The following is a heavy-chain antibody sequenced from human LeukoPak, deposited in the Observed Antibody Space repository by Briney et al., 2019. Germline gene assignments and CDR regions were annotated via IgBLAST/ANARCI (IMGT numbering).Heavy chain of an antibody. CDR1: GFTFSSYA. CDR2: NSISGDNT. V-gene: IGHV3-23*01. Sequence: GGSLRLSCAASGFTFSSYAMSWVRQAPGKGLEWVSSNSISGDNTYYADSVKGRFTISRDNSKNTLYLQMNSLRAEDTAVYYCAKTGTPWYYFDYWGQGTLVTVSS. CDR3: AKTGTPWYYFDY. D-gene: IGHD6-13*01. J-gene: IGHJ4*02.